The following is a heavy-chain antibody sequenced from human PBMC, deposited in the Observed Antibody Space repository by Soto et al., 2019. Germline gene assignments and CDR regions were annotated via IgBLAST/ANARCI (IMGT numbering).Heavy chain of an antibody. D-gene: IGHD1-26*01. J-gene: IGHJ4*02. CDR2: ISSDGSHK. CDR3: ARWEQPLFDY. V-gene: IGHV3-30-3*01. Sequence: QVQLVESGGGVVQPGRSLRLSCAASGFTVSAYTMHWVRQAPGKGLEWVAVISSDGSHKYYADSLKGRFTISRDNSTNTLYLQMNSLRAEHTAVYYCARWEQPLFDYWGQGTLVTVSS. CDR1: GFTVSAYT.